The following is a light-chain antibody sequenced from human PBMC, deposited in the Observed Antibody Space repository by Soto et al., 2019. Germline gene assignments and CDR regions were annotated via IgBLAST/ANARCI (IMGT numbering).Light chain of an antibody. Sequence: IQLTQSPSSLSASVGDRVTITCRASQGINKFLAWYQQRPGKAPQLLVYGASNLQSGVPSSFSGSGSGTQFTLTISSQQPEYFATYSYQQLTNFRYTFGQGTKLDIK. CDR3: QQLTNFRYT. V-gene: IGKV1-9*01. J-gene: IGKJ2*01. CDR1: QGINKF. CDR2: GAS.